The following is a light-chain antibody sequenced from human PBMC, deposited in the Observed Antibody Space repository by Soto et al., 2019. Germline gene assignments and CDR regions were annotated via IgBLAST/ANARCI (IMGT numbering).Light chain of an antibody. J-gene: IGKJ1*01. CDR2: WAS. Sequence: DIVMTQSPDSLAVSLGERATINCKSSQTVLHGSNYLAWYQQKPGQPPKLLIYWASTRESGVPDRFSGSGSGTDFTLTISSLQAEDVAVYYCQKYYTPPVTFGQGTKVEIK. CDR3: QKYYTPPVT. CDR1: QTVLHGSNY. V-gene: IGKV4-1*01.